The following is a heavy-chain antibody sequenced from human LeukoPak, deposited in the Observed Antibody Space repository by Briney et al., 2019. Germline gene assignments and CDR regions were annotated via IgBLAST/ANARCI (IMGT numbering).Heavy chain of an antibody. V-gene: IGHV4-4*02. J-gene: IGHJ3*02. CDR1: GGSISSSNW. Sequence: SETLSLTCAVSGGSISSSNWWSWVRQPSGKGLEWIGEIYHSGSTNYNPSLKSRVTISVDKSKNQFSLKLSSVTAADTAVYYCARDLTTVTTSWAFDIWGQGTMVTVSS. CDR3: ARDLTTVTTSWAFDI. D-gene: IGHD4-17*01. CDR2: IYHSGST.